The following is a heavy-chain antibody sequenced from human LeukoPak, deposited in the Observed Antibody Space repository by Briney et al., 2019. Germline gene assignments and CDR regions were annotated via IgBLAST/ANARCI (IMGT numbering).Heavy chain of an antibody. CDR2: ISSNGGST. CDR3: ARRDFLAAGAYYYYYMDV. J-gene: IGHJ6*03. CDR1: GFTVSSNY. D-gene: IGHD6-19*01. V-gene: IGHV3-64*01. Sequence: GGSLRLSCAASGFTVSSNYMSWVRQAPGKGLEYVSAISSNGGSTYYANSVKGRFTISRDNSKNTLYLQMGSLRAEDMAVYYCARRDFLAAGAYYYYYMDVWGKGTTVTISS.